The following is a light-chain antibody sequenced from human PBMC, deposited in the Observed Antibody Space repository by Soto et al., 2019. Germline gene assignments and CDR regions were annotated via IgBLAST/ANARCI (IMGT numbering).Light chain of an antibody. CDR3: QKRYNWALT. J-gene: IGKJ4*01. CDR2: DAS. CDR1: QSVTSY. Sequence: EIVLTQSPATLSLSPGERATLSCRASQSVTSYLAWYQQKPGQAPRLLIYDASNRATGIPARFSGSGSGTDFTLTISSLEPEDFAVYYCQKRYNWALTFGGGTKVEIK. V-gene: IGKV3-11*01.